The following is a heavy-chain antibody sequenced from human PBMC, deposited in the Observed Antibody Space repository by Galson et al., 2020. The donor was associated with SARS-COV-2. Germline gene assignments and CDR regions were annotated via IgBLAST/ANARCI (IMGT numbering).Heavy chain of an antibody. CDR3: ARGYSYGWGSFFDY. J-gene: IGHJ4*02. CDR1: GFTFSSYG. Sequence: VMETGGSLRLSCAASGFTFSSYGMHWVRQAPGKGLEWVAVISYDGSNKYYADSVKGRFTISRDNSKNTLYLQMNSLRAEDTAVYYCARGYSYGWGSFFDYWGQGTLVTVSS. CDR2: ISYDGSNK. D-gene: IGHD5-18*01. V-gene: IGHV3-30*03.